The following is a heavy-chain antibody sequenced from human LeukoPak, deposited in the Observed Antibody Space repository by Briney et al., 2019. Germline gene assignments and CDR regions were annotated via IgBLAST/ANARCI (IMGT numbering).Heavy chain of an antibody. D-gene: IGHD3-16*02. CDR2: IYYSGST. J-gene: IGHJ4*02. CDR1: GGSISSSSYY. CDR3: ARLHYDYVWGSYRPFYYFDY. V-gene: IGHV4-39*01. Sequence: SETLSLTCTVSGGSISSSSYYWGWIRQPPGKGLEWIGSIYYSGSTYYNPSLKSRVTISVDTSKNQFSLKLSSVTAADTAVYYCARLHYDYVWGSYRPFYYFDYWGQGTLVTVSS.